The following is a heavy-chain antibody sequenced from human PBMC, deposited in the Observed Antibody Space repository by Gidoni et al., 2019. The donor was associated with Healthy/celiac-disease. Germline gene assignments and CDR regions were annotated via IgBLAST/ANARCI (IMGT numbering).Heavy chain of an antibody. CDR1: GFTFADYA. D-gene: IGHD6-13*01. CDR3: AKDIGEYSSSWYYYYYGMDV. Sequence: EVQLVESGGGLVQPGRSLRLSCAASGFTFADYAMHWVRQAPGKGLEWVSGISWNSGSIGYADSVKGRFTISRDNAKNSLYLQMNSLRAEDTALYYCAKDIGEYSSSWYYYYYGMDVWGQGTTVTVSS. V-gene: IGHV3-9*01. CDR2: ISWNSGSI. J-gene: IGHJ6*02.